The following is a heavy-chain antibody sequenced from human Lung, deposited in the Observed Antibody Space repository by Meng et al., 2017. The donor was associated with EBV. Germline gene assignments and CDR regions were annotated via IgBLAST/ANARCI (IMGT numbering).Heavy chain of an antibody. D-gene: IGHD3-10*01. CDR2: INGGNGDT. CDR3: ARDPTWGFGAYFNY. CDR1: GYTFSSFA. V-gene: IGHV1-3*01. Sequence: QVQRGQAGAEVRRPGASWKVSCKASGYTFSSFAIHGVRQAPGQRPEWVGWINGGNGDTQYSQKFQDRVSIIRDTSATTAYMELSSLRSEDTAVYYCARDPTWGFGAYFNYWGQGTLVTVSS. J-gene: IGHJ4*02.